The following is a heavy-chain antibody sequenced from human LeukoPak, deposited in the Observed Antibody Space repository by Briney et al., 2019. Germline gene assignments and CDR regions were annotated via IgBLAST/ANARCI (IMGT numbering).Heavy chain of an antibody. Sequence: PSETLSLTCAGYGGSFSGYYWSWIRQPPGKGVEWIGEINHSGRTNYNPSLKSRVTISVDTSKNQFSLKLSSVTAADTAVYYCARGPYSRKGYFDYWGQGTLVTVSS. CDR2: INHSGRT. J-gene: IGHJ4*02. CDR1: GGSFSGYY. D-gene: IGHD3-16*01. CDR3: ARGPYSRKGYFDY. V-gene: IGHV4-34*01.